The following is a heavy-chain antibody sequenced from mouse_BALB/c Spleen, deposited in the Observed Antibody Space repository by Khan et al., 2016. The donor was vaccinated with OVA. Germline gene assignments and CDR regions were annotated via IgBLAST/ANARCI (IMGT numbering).Heavy chain of an antibody. CDR3: ARPPYFSYTLDH. CDR2: INTYTGEP. V-gene: IGHV9-3-1*01. J-gene: IGHJ4*01. CDR1: GYTFTSYG. D-gene: IGHD2-10*01. Sequence: QIQLVQSGPELKKPGETVKISCKASGYTFTSYGMNWVKQSPGKALKWMGWINTYTGEPTYADDFKGRFVFSLETSASTAYLQINNLKNEDTATYFCARPPYFSYTLDHGGQGTSVTVSS.